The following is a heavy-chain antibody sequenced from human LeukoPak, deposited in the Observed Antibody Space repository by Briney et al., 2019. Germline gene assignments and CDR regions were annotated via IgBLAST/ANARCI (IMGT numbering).Heavy chain of an antibody. D-gene: IGHD6-19*01. CDR3: ARDRYSSAWYEE. Sequence: GGSLGLTCTASAFTFSSYWMHWVRQAPGKGLVWVSHINSGGSSTSYADSVKGRFTISRDNAKNTLYLQMNSLRAEDTAVYYCARDRYSSAWYEEWGQGTLVTVSS. CDR2: INSGGSST. V-gene: IGHV3-74*01. CDR1: AFTFSSYW. J-gene: IGHJ4*02.